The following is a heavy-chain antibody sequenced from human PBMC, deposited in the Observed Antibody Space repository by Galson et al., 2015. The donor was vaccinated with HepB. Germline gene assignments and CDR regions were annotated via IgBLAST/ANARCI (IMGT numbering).Heavy chain of an antibody. J-gene: IGHJ3*02. D-gene: IGHD3-10*01. V-gene: IGHV3-64D*06. CDR3: VKGPNVLLWFGLGDAFDI. Sequence: SLRLSCAASGFTFSSYAMHWVRQAPGKGLEYVSAISSNGGSTYYADSVKGRFTISRDNSKNTLYLQMSSLRAEDTAVYYCVKGPNVLLWFGLGDAFDIWGQGTMVTVSS. CDR2: ISSNGGST. CDR1: GFTFSSYA.